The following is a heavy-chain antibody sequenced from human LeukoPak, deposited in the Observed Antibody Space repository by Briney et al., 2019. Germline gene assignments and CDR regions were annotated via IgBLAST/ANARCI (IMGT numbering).Heavy chain of an antibody. V-gene: IGHV1-2*02. CDR2: INPNSGGT. J-gene: IGHJ5*02. Sequence: ASVKVSCKASGYTFTGYYLHWVRQAPGQGLEWMGWINPNSGGTNYAQKFQGRVTMTTDTSMSTAYMELSRLTSDDTAVYYCARAGGRSWFDPWGQGTLVTVSS. CDR1: GYTFTGYY. CDR3: ARAGGRSWFDP.